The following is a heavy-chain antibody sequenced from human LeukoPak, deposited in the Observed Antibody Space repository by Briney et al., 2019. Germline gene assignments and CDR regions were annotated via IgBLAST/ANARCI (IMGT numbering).Heavy chain of an antibody. CDR3: ARDRASSGGGIDY. CDR2: TYYRSKWYN. CDR1: GDSVSSNSVA. V-gene: IGHV6-1*01. D-gene: IGHD6-19*01. Sequence: QTFSLTCAISGDSVSSNSVAWNWIRQSPSRGLEWLGRTYYRSKWYNDYAVSVKSRITINPDTSKNQFSLQLNSVTPEDTAVYYCARDRASSGGGIDYWGQGTLVTVSS. J-gene: IGHJ4*02.